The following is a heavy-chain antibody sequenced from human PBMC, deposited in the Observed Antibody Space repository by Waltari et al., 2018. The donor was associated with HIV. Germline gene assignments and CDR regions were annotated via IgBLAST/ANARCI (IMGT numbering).Heavy chain of an antibody. CDR1: GGSISSSSYY. CDR3: ARFHYYGSGSYYYYFDY. V-gene: IGHV4-39*01. J-gene: IGHJ4*02. D-gene: IGHD3-10*01. CDR2: IYYSGST. Sequence: QLQLQESGPGLVKPSETLSLTCTVSGGSISSSSYYWGWIRQPPVKGLEWIGNIYYSGSTYYNPSLKSRVTISVDTSKNQFSLKLSSVTAADTAVYYCARFHYYGSGSYYYYFDYWGQGTLVTVSS.